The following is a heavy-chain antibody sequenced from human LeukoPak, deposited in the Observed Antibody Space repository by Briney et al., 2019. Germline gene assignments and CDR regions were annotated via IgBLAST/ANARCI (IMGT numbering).Heavy chain of an antibody. Sequence: GGSLRLSCAASGFTFSSYSMNWVRQAPGKGLEWVSSISSSSSSYIYYADSVKGRFTISRDNAKNSLYLQMNSLRAEDTAVYYCARPLWFGLRRYYGMDVWGQGTTVTVSS. CDR2: ISSSSSSYI. D-gene: IGHD3-10*01. J-gene: IGHJ6*02. CDR1: GFTFSSYS. CDR3: ARPLWFGLRRYYGMDV. V-gene: IGHV3-21*01.